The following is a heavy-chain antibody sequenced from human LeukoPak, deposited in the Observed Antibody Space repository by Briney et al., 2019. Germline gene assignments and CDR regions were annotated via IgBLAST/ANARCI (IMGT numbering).Heavy chain of an antibody. V-gene: IGHV3-30*01. Sequence: AGGSLRLSCAASGFTFSSYAMHRVRQAPGKGLEWVAVISYDGSNKYYADSVKGRFTISRDNSKNTLYLQMNSLRAEDTAVYYCARAIVGATPIDYWGQGTLVTVSS. J-gene: IGHJ4*02. CDR3: ARAIVGATPIDY. CDR2: ISYDGSNK. D-gene: IGHD1-26*01. CDR1: GFTFSSYA.